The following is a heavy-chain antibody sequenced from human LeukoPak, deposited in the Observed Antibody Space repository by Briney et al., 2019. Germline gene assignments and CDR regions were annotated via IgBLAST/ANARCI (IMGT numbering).Heavy chain of an antibody. CDR3: ARRRDERGYKDIFDI. D-gene: IGHD5-18*01. CDR2: INSDGSST. J-gene: IGHJ3*02. CDR1: GFTFSSYW. V-gene: IGHV3-74*01. Sequence: GGSLRLSCAASGFTFSSYWMHWVRQAPGKGLVWVSRINSDGSSTSYADSVKGRFTISRDNAKNTLYLQMNSLRAEDTAVYYCARRRDERGYKDIFDIWGQGTMVTVPS.